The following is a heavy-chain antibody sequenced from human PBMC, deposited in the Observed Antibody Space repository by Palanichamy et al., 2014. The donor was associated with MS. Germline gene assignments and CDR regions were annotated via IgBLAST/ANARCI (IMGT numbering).Heavy chain of an antibody. J-gene: IGHJ6*02. CDR2: IDPSDSYT. CDR3: ARLITGTHDYYYGMDV. Sequence: EVQLVQSGAEVKKPGESLRISCKGSGYSFTSYWISWVRQMPGKGLEWMGRIDPSDSYTNYSPSFQGHVTISADKSISTAYLQWSSLKASDTAMYYCARLITGTHDYYYGMDVWGQGTTVTVSS. CDR1: GYSFTSYW. D-gene: IGHD1-20*01. V-gene: IGHV5-10-1*03.